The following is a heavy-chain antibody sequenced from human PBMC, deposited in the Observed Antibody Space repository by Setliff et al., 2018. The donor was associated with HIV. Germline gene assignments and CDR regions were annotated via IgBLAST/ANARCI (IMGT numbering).Heavy chain of an antibody. CDR2: TNPQSDIA. CDR3: VRVGPWYYARSGYLASWDY. Sequence: GASVKVSCKASGFTFNHYALSWVRQAPGQRPEWMGGTNPQSDIANYAQRFQGRVTITADHSTTTTYMELTSLSADDTAVYYCVRVGPWYYARSGYLASWDYWGQGTLVTVSS. D-gene: IGHD3-22*01. CDR1: GFTFNHYA. J-gene: IGHJ4*02. V-gene: IGHV1-69*10.